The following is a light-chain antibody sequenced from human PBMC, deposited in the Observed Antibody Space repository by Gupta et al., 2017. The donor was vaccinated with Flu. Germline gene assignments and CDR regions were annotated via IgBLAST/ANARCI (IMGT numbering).Light chain of an antibody. CDR1: QSLLHSNGYNY. CDR3: MQALQTPWT. V-gene: IGKV2-28*01. Sequence: IVMAQSSLSLPVTPGEPASISCRSSQSLLHSNGYNYLDWYLQKPGHSPQLLIYLGSNRASGVPDRFSGSGSGTDFTLKISRVEAEDVGVYYCMQALQTPWTFGQGTKVEIK. J-gene: IGKJ1*01. CDR2: LGS.